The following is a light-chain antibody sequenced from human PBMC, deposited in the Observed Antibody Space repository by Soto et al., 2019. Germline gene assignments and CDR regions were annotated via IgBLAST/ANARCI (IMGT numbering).Light chain of an antibody. J-gene: IGKJ5*01. Sequence: EIVLTQSPGTLSLSPGERATLSCRASQSVSSSYLAWYQQKPGQAPRLLIYGTSSRATGIPDRFSGSGSGTDFTLTISRLESEDFAVYYCQEHASIFGQGTRLEIK. CDR1: QSVSSSY. V-gene: IGKV3-20*01. CDR3: QEHASI. CDR2: GTS.